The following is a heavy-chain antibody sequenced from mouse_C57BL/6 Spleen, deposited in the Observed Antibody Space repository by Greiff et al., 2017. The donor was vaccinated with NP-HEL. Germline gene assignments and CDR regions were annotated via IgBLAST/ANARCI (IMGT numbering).Heavy chain of an antibody. V-gene: IGHV1-82*01. CDR2: IYPGDGDT. Sequence: VQLQQSGPELVKPGASVKISCKASGYAFSSSWMNWVKQRPGKGLEWIGRIYPGDGDTNYNGKFKGKATLTADKSSSTAYMQLSSLTSEDSAVYFCARYYYGSMDYWGQGTSVTVSS. CDR3: ARYYYGSMDY. CDR1: GYAFSSSW. D-gene: IGHD1-1*01. J-gene: IGHJ4*01.